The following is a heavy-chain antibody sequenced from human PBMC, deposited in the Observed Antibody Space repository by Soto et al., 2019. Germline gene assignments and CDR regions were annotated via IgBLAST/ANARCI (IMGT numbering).Heavy chain of an antibody. CDR3: ASSYGSGYRAFDY. D-gene: IGHD3-10*01. V-gene: IGHV1-69*02. CDR1: GDTFTFYS. J-gene: IGHJ4*02. Sequence: QVQLVQSGAEVKRQGSSVKVSCKASGDTFTFYSINWVRQAPGLGLEWMGRINPILSMSNYAQRFQGRVTMTADKSTSTAYMELSSLRSEDTAIYYCASSYGSGYRAFDYWGQGALVTVSS. CDR2: INPILSMS.